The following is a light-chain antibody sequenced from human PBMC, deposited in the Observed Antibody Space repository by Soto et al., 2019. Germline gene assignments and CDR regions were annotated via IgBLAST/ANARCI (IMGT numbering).Light chain of an antibody. CDR1: SSDVGGYNY. CDR2: EVS. CDR3: SSYTSSINLLV. Sequence: QSALTQPASVSGSPGQSITISCTGTSSDVGGYNYVSWYQQHPGKAPKLMIYEVSNRPSGVSNRFSGSKSGNTASLTISGLQAEDEADYYCSSYTSSINLLVFCGGTKLTVL. J-gene: IGLJ2*01. V-gene: IGLV2-14*01.